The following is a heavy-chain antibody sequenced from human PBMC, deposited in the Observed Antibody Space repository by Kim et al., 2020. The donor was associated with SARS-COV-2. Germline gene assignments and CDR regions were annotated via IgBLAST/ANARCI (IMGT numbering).Heavy chain of an antibody. V-gene: IGHV4-31*03. CDR2: IYYSGST. J-gene: IGHJ4*02. CDR3: ARGSAYDTPPGGYFDY. Sequence: SETLSLTCTVSGGSISSGGYYWSWIRQHPGKGLEWIGYIYYSGSTYYNPSLKSRVTISVDTSKNQFSLKLSSVTAADTAVYYCARGSAYDTPPGGYFDYWGQGTLVTVSS. CDR1: GGSISSGGYY. D-gene: IGHD3-22*01.